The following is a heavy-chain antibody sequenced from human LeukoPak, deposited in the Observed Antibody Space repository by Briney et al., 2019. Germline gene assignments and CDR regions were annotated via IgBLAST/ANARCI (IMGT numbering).Heavy chain of an antibody. D-gene: IGHD3-10*01. J-gene: IGHJ4*02. CDR3: ARTYYYGSGSYDY. CDR2: ISSSTNYI. CDR1: GFTFSSYE. V-gene: IGHV3-21*01. Sequence: GGSLRLSCAASGFTFSSYEMNWVRQAPGKGLEWVSSISSSTNYIYYAESVKGRFTISRDNAKNSLYLQMNSLRAEDTAMYYCARTYYYGSGSYDYWGQGTLVTVSS.